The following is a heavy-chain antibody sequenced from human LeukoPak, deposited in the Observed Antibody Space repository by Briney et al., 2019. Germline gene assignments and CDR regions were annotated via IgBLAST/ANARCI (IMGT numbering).Heavy chain of an antibody. CDR1: GYTLTELS. CDR2: IIPILGIA. Sequence: SVKVSCKVSGYTLTELSMHWVRQAPGKGLEWMGRIIPILGIANYAQKFQGRVTITADKSTSTAYMELSSLRSEGTAVYYCARDYRKTGAGDYWGQGTLVTVSS. CDR3: ARDYRKTGAGDY. V-gene: IGHV1-69*04. D-gene: IGHD1-14*01. J-gene: IGHJ4*02.